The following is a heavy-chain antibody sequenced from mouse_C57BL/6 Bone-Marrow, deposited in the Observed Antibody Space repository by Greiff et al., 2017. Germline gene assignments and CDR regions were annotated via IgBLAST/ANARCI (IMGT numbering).Heavy chain of an antibody. D-gene: IGHD2-4*01. Sequence: VQLQQSGPELVKPGASVKISCKASGYTFTDYYMNWVKQSHGKSLEWIGDINPNTGGTSYNQKFKGKATLTVDKSSSTAYMELRSLTSEDSAVYYCARRDYDYDDFDYWGQGTTLTVSS. V-gene: IGHV1-26*01. J-gene: IGHJ2*01. CDR1: GYTFTDYY. CDR2: INPNTGGT. CDR3: ARRDYDYDDFDY.